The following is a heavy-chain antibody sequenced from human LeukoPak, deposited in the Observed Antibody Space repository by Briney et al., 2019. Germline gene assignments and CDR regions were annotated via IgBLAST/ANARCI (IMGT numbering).Heavy chain of an antibody. D-gene: IGHD4-23*01. CDR3: ARLDYGGYYYYYGMDV. CDR2: ISVYNGNT. CDR1: GYTFTNYG. J-gene: IGHJ6*02. Sequence: GASVKVSCKASGYTFTNYGISWVRQAPGQGLEWMGWISVYNGNTNYAQKLRGRVTMTTDTSTSTVYMELRSLRSDDTAVYYCARLDYGGYYYYYGMDVWGQGTTVTVSS. V-gene: IGHV1-18*01.